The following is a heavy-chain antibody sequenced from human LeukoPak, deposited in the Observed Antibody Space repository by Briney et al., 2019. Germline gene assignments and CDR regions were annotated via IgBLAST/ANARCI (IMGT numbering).Heavy chain of an antibody. J-gene: IGHJ4*02. CDR1: GYTFTNNG. CDR3: ARSGDGITIFGVAKPNNDY. Sequence: ASVKVSCKASGYTFTNNGISWVRQAPGQGLEWMGWINPNSGGTNYAQKFQGRVTMTRDTSISTAYMELSRLRSDDTAVYYCARSGDGITIFGVAKPNNDYWGQGTLVTVSS. V-gene: IGHV1-2*02. D-gene: IGHD3-3*01. CDR2: INPNSGGT.